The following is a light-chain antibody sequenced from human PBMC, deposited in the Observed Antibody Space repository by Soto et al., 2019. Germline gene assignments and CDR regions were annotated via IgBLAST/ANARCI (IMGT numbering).Light chain of an antibody. CDR3: QQRSDWPLT. J-gene: IGKJ4*01. CDR1: QSVSRY. Sequence: EIVLTQSPVTLSLSPGERATLSCRASQSVSRYLAWYQQKPGQPPRLLIYDASKRAPGVPARFSGSGSGTDFTLTISSLEPEDFAVYYCQQRSDWPLTFGGGTDVEI. CDR2: DAS. V-gene: IGKV3-11*01.